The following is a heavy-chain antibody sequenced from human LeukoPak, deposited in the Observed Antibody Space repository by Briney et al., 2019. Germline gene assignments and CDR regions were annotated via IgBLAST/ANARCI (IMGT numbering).Heavy chain of an antibody. J-gene: IGHJ3*02. CDR1: GDSISNYY. CDR2: IYYSGNT. CDR3: ARYRNEALFAFDI. Sequence: NPSETLSLTCTVSGDSISNYYWSWIRQPPGKGLEWIGYIYYSGNTDYNPSLKSRVTISVDTSKNQFSLRLNSVTAADTAGYYCARYRNEALFAFDIWGQGTMVTVSS. V-gene: IGHV4-59*01. D-gene: IGHD1-14*01.